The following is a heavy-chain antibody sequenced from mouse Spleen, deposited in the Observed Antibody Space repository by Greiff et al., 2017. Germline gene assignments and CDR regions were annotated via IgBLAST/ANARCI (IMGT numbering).Heavy chain of an antibody. CDR3: TTPITTVVAHFDY. CDR1: GFNIKDDY. J-gene: IGHJ2*01. D-gene: IGHD1-1*01. V-gene: IGHV14-4*01. Sequence: EVHLVESGAELVRPGASVKLSCTASGFNIKDDYMHWVKQRPEQGLEWIGWIDPENGDTEYASKFQGKATITADTSSNTAYLQLSSLTSEDTAVYYCTTPITTVVAHFDYWGQGTTLTVSS. CDR2: IDPENGDT.